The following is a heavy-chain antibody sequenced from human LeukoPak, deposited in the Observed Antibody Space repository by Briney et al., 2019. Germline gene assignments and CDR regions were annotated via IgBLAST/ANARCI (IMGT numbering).Heavy chain of an antibody. CDR1: GFTFSNYN. V-gene: IGHV3-21*01. J-gene: IGHJ6*03. CDR2: ITSSSTYI. D-gene: IGHD1-26*01. Sequence: PGGALRLSCAASGFTFSNYNRNWVRQAPGKVLEWVASITSSSTYIYDAYSVKGRVTIPRENDKNSLYLQKNSLRAEEKAVYYCARDPYSGSYGAYYYYYMDVWGKGTTVTISS. CDR3: ARDPYSGSYGAYYYYYMDV.